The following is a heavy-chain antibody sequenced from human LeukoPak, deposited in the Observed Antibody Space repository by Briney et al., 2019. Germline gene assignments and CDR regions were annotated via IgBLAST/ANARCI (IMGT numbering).Heavy chain of an antibody. D-gene: IGHD2-2*01. J-gene: IGHJ6*02. Sequence: GGSLRLSCAASGFTFRSYSMNWVRQAPGKGLEWVSYISSSSSTIYYADSVKGRSTISRDNAKNSLYLQMNSLRDEDTAVYYCARDEGGIVVVPAAMGDYYYYYGMDVWGQGTTVTVSS. CDR2: ISSSSSTI. V-gene: IGHV3-48*02. CDR1: GFTFRSYS. CDR3: ARDEGGIVVVPAAMGDYYYYYGMDV.